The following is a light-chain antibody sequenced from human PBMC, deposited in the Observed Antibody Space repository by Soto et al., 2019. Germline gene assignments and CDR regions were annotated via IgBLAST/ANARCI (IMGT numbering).Light chain of an antibody. CDR1: SSNIGSNT. V-gene: IGLV1-44*01. Sequence: QSVLTQPPSASGTPGQRVTISCSGGSSNIGSNTVNWYQQLPGTAPNLLIYSNNQRPSGVPDRFSGSKSGTSASLAISGLQSEDEAVYYCAAWDDSLNAVVFGGGTQLTVL. CDR2: SNN. CDR3: AAWDDSLNAVV. J-gene: IGLJ2*01.